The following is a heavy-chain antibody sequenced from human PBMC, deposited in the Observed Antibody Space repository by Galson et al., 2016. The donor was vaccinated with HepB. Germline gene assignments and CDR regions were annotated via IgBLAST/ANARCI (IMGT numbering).Heavy chain of an antibody. CDR1: GGSISSGDYS. V-gene: IGHV4-30-2*01. J-gene: IGHJ5*02. D-gene: IGHD6-13*01. Sequence: TLSLTCAVSGGSISSGDYSWSWIRQPPGKGLEWIGYIYHSGSTYYNPSRKSRVTISVDRSKNQFSLKLSSVTAADTAVYYCASGGGSSGVSWFGPWGQGTLVTVSS. CDR3: ASGGGSSGVSWFGP. CDR2: IYHSGST.